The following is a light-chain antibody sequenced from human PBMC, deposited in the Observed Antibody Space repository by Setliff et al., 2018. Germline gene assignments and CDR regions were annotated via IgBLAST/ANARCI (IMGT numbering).Light chain of an antibody. V-gene: IGLV2-11*01. Sequence: QSALTQPRSVSGSLGQSVTISCTGGSHDVGGYDYVSWYQQHPGRAPKLLLYGVAKRPSGVPDRFSGSKSGNTASLTVSGLQAEDEADYYCSSHGGSNNWSVFGTGTKVTVL. CDR2: GVA. CDR3: SSHGGSNNWSV. CDR1: SHDVGGYDY. J-gene: IGLJ1*01.